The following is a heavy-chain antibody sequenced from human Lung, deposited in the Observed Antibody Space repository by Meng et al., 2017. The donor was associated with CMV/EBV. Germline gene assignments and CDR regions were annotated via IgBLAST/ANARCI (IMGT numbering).Heavy chain of an antibody. V-gene: IGHV5-51*01. D-gene: IGHD1-1*01. CDR1: QYTFSNYW. J-gene: IGHJ5*02. CDR3: ARVKTTWVWFED. Sequence: ESXKISXKTSQYTFSNYWIGWVRQMPGKGLEWMGIIQPDDSHIRNSPSFQSQVTLSVDKSITIAYLQWSSLNASDTAMYYWARVKTTWVWFEDWGQGTQVXVSS. CDR2: IQPDDSHI.